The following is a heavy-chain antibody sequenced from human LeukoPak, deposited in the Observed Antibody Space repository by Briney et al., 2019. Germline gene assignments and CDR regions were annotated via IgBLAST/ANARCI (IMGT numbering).Heavy chain of an antibody. Sequence: GGSLRLSCAASGFTFSSYAMSWVRQAPGKGLEWVSAISGSGGSTYYADSVKGRVTISRDNPKNTLYLQMNSLRAEDTAVYYCAKDRRITGTTGGWFDPWGQGTLVTVSS. CDR3: AKDRRITGTTGGWFDP. J-gene: IGHJ5*02. CDR2: ISGSGGST. V-gene: IGHV3-23*01. CDR1: GFTFSSYA. D-gene: IGHD1-7*01.